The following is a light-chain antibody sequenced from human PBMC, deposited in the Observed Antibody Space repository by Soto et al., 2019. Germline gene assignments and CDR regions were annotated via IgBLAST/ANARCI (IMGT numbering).Light chain of an antibody. CDR1: HNIGTS. V-gene: IGKV1-5*01. J-gene: IGKJ1*01. Sequence: IHMTQSPSSLSSSVGDSVTITFRAMHNIGTSLAWYQQTPGKAPTLLISDASILERGVPSRFGGSGSGTEFTLSITSLQPNDFATYFCQQCFWHWTFGQGTKVDIK. CDR2: DAS. CDR3: QQCFWHWT.